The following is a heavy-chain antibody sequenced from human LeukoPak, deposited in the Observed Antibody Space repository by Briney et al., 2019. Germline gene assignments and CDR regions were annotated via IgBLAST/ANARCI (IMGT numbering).Heavy chain of an antibody. J-gene: IGHJ4*02. D-gene: IGHD4-11*01. CDR3: ARPESKGYFDY. Sequence: LTGGSLRLSRAVSGFAFGSEAMSWVRQSPARGLEWVASISPGGGTTYYADYVKGRFTISRDNSNSSLFVQMNSLRAEDTAVYYCARPESKGYFDYWGQGTLVTVSS. CDR2: ISPGGGTT. V-gene: IGHV3-23*01. CDR1: GFAFGSEA.